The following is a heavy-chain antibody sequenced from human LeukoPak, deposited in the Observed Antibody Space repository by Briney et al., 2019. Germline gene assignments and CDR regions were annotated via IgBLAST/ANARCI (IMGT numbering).Heavy chain of an antibody. J-gene: IGHJ4*02. CDR2: INSDGSST. D-gene: IGHD3-22*01. CDR3: ARDPWYFYDRSGYPLDN. Sequence: GGSLRLSCAASGFTFSSSWMHWVRQAPGKGLVWVSRINSDGSSTTYADSVKGRFTISRDNAKKSLYLQMNSLRAEDTAVYYCARDPWYFYDRSGYPLDNWGQGTLVTVSS. CDR1: GFTFSSSW. V-gene: IGHV3-74*01.